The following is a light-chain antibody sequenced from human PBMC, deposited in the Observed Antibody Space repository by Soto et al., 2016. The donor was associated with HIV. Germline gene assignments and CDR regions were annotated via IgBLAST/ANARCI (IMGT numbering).Light chain of an antibody. V-gene: IGKV1-5*01. CDR1: QSISSW. CDR2: TAS. Sequence: DIQMTQSPSTLSASVGDRVTITCRASQSISSWLAWYQQKPGKAPNLLIYTASTLQSGVPSRFSGSGSGTEFTLTISSLQPEDFATYYCQQFNSYPRTFGQGTKVEIK. J-gene: IGKJ1*01. CDR3: QQFNSYPRT.